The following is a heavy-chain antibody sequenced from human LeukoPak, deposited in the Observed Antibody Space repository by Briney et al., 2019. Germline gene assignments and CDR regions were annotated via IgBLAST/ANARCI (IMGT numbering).Heavy chain of an antibody. CDR2: IKQDGSEN. CDR1: GFTFSSYW. V-gene: IGHV3-7*01. CDR3: ARHRSGGSQDDAFDI. Sequence: GGSLRLSCAASGFTFSSYWMSWVRQAPGKGLEWVANIKQDGSENYYVDSVKGRSTISRQNAKNSLFLQMNSLRAEDTAVYYCARHRSGGSQDDAFDIWGQGTMVTVSS. J-gene: IGHJ3*02. D-gene: IGHD2-15*01.